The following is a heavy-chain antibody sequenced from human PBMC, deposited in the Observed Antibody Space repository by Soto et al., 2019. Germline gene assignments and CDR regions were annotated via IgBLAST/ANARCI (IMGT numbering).Heavy chain of an antibody. D-gene: IGHD2-15*01. V-gene: IGHV3-48*01. J-gene: IGHJ6*01. CDR2: ISSSSSTT. Sequence: GVPLRVCWAASGCTFSGYSGSWVRQTQGKGLEWVSYISSSSSTTYYADSVKGRFTISRDTSENTLHLQMDSLRAEDTAVYYCVRDDVICDGRRCYGVPLDVWGKGPRSPSPQ. CDR3: VRDDVICDGRRCYGVPLDV. CDR1: GCTFSGYS.